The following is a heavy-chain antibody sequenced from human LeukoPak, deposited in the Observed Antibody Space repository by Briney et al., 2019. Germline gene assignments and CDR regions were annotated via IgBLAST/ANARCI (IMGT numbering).Heavy chain of an antibody. CDR1: GFTFSSHS. CDR3: AELGITMIGGV. D-gene: IGHD3-10*02. CDR2: IISSVSTI. V-gene: IGHV3-48*04. Sequence: GGSLRLSCAASGFTFSSHSMNWVRQAPGKGLEWVSYIISSVSTIYYADSVKGRFTISRDNAKNSLYLQMSSLRVEDTAVYYCAELGITMIGGVWGKGTTVTISS. J-gene: IGHJ6*04.